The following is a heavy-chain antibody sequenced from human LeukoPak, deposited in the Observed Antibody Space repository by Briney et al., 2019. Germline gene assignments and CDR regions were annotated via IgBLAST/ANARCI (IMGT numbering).Heavy chain of an antibody. V-gene: IGHV4-34*01. CDR3: ARAIAARPPGY. Sequence: SETLSLTCSVYGGSFSGYYWSCIRQPPGKGLEWIGEINHSGSTNYNPSLKSRVTISVDTSKNQFSLKLSSVTAADTAVYYCARAIAARPPGYWGQGTLVTVSS. CDR2: INHSGST. J-gene: IGHJ4*02. CDR1: GGSFSGYY. D-gene: IGHD6-6*01.